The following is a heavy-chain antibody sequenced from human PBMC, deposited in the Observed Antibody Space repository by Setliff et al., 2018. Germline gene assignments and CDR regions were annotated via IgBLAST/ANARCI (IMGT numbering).Heavy chain of an antibody. CDR1: GYTFTGYY. D-gene: IGHD5-18*01. CDR2: INPNSGGT. J-gene: IGHJ3*02. CDR3: ARVKRGRSEKRGYSYNNGDAFDI. Sequence: ASVKVSCKASGYTFTGYYMHWVRQAPGQGLEWMGWINPNSGGTNYAQKFQGWVTMTRDTSISTAYMELSRLRSDDTAVYYCARVKRGRSEKRGYSYNNGDAFDIWGQGTMVTVSS. V-gene: IGHV1-2*04.